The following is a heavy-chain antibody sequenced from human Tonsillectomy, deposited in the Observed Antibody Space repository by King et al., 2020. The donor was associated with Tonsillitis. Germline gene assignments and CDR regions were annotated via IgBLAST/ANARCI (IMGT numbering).Heavy chain of an antibody. CDR1: GFTFSSYS. J-gene: IGHJ4*02. V-gene: IGHV3-21*01. CDR2: ISSSSIYI. Sequence: VQLVESGGGLVKPGESLRLSCAASGFTFSSYSMNWVRQAPGKGLEWVSSISSSSIYIYYADSVKGRFTISRDNAKNPLSLQMNSLRAEDTAVYYCARDKRPPYYFDYWGQGTLVTVSS. CDR3: ARDKRPPYYFDY.